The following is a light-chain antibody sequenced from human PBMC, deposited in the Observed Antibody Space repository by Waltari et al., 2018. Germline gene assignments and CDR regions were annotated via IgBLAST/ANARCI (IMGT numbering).Light chain of an antibody. CDR3: VACDDSLNGYV. Sequence: QSVLTQSPSASGTPGQRVTISCSGSSSNIGSNTVHWSQQRPGTAPKLLIYSNNQRPAGVPDRSSGSKSGTSASLAISGLQSEDEADYYWVACDDSLNGYVFGSGTKVTVL. J-gene: IGLJ6*01. V-gene: IGLV1-44*01. CDR2: SNN. CDR1: SSNIGSNT.